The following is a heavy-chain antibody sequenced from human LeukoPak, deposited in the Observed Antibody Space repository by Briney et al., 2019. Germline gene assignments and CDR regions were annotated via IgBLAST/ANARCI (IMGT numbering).Heavy chain of an antibody. J-gene: IGHJ4*02. CDR2: IYFTGST. D-gene: IGHD2-21*01. Sequence: PSETLSLTRTDSGGSINFYYWSWLGQHAPDGLEWIGRIYFTGSTNYSPSLKSRGAMSVDKDKNQFSLNLSAVTAADTAVYFCARGTADPYSFDSWGQGTLVTVSS. CDR1: GGSINFYY. V-gene: IGHV4-4*07. CDR3: ARGTADPYSFDS.